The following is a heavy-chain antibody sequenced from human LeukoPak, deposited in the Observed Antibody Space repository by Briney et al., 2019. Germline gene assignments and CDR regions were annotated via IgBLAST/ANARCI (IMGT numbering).Heavy chain of an antibody. CDR3: ARVTRGMTYYYGSGSYSDYYYYYMDV. Sequence: AXXGYSIXSGXXWGWSRPPPGKXXXGXGIXYDSGSTYYNPSLKRRVTISGDKGKNNLYLKVSSVTAADTAVYYCARVTRGMTYYYGSGSYSDYYYYYMDVWGKGTTVTVSS. CDR2: XYDSGST. J-gene: IGHJ6*03. V-gene: IGHV4-38-2*01. CDR1: GYSIXSGXX. D-gene: IGHD3-10*01.